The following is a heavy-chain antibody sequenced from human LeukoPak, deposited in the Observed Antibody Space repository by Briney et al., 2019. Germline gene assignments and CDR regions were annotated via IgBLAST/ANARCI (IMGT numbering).Heavy chain of an antibody. D-gene: IGHD5/OR15-5a*01. V-gene: IGHV3-7*01. CDR3: ARVSTPLMRLDP. CDR1: GFTLSNYW. Sequence: GGSLRLSCAVSGFTLSNYWMSWVRQAPGKGLEWVANIKQDGSEKYYVDSVKGRFTISRDNAKNSLYLQMNSLRAEDTAVYYCARVSTPLMRLDPWGQGTLVTVSS. J-gene: IGHJ5*02. CDR2: IKQDGSEK.